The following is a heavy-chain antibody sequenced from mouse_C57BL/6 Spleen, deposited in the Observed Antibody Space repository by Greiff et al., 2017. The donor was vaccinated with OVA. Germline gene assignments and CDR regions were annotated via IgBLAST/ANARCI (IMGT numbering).Heavy chain of an antibody. V-gene: IGHV1-54*01. CDR1: GYAFTNYL. CDR3: ATAQVPYYFDY. D-gene: IGHD3-2*02. CDR2: INPGSGGT. J-gene: IGHJ2*01. Sequence: QVQLKQSGAELVRPGTSVKVSCKASGYAFTNYLIEWVKQRPGQGLEWIGVINPGSGGTNYNEKFKGKATLTADKSSSTAYMQLSSLTSEDSAVYFCATAQVPYYFDYWGQGTTLTVSS.